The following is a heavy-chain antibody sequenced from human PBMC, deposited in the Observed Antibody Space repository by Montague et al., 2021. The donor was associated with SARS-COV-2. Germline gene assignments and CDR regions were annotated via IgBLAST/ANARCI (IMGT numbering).Heavy chain of an antibody. Sequence: SETLSLTCTVSGGSISSAYFYWVWIRQPPGKGLEWIVTIYYDGKTYYNSSLSSRVFLSAATSNNHFSLELNSVTTSDTAVYYCARHALRYCSSANCSPVGAIGVWGQGSRVTVSA. J-gene: IGHJ4*02. CDR3: ARHALRYCSSANCSPVGAIGV. CDR2: IYYDGKT. D-gene: IGHD2-2*01. CDR1: GGSISSAYFY. V-gene: IGHV4-39*02.